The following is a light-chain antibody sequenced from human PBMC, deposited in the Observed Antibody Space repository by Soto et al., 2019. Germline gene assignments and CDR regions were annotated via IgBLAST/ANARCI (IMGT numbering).Light chain of an antibody. CDR1: QSVSSN. Sequence: IVMTQSPATLSVSPGERATLSCRASQSVSSNFAWYQQRPAQAPRLLIYDVSTRATGVPTRFSGSGSGTEFTLTISSLQSEDFAVYYSPQYHDWLLTSGGGTQVEIX. V-gene: IGKV3D-15*01. J-gene: IGKJ4*01. CDR3: PQYHDWLLT. CDR2: DVS.